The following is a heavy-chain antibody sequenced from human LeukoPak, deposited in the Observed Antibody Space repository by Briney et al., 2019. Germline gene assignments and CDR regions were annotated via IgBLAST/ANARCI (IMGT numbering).Heavy chain of an antibody. CDR1: GYTFTAYY. CDR2: LNPNSGGT. V-gene: IGHV1-2*02. CDR3: TRVDWNCNYPDY. J-gene: IGHJ4*02. D-gene: IGHD1-7*01. Sequence: ASVKVSCKASGYTFTAYYLSWVRQAPGQGLEWMGWLNPNSGGTSYAQKFQGRVTMTRDTSISTAYVELRTLTSDDTAVYHCTRVDWNCNYPDYSGQGTLVTVSS.